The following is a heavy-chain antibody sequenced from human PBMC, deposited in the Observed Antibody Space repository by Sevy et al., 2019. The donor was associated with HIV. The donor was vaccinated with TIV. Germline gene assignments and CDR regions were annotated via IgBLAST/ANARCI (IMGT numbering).Heavy chain of an antibody. Sequence: GGSLRLSCAASGFIFGNHAMSWVRQTPGKGLEWVSGITSTGSTTYYMDSVKGRFTISRDNSKNTLYLQMNSLRAEDTAVYYCAKYLGWPLWGQGTLVTVSS. D-gene: IGHD2-15*01. V-gene: IGHV3-23*05. CDR1: GFIFGNHA. CDR2: ITSTGSTT. J-gene: IGHJ4*02. CDR3: AKYLGWPL.